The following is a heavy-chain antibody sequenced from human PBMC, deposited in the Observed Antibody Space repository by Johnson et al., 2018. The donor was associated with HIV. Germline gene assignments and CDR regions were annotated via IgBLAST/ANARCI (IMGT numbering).Heavy chain of an antibody. J-gene: IGHJ3*02. D-gene: IGHD5-24*01. CDR2: INSDGSST. Sequence: VQLVESGGGLVQPGGSLRLSCAASGFTVSSNYMSWVRQAPGKGLEWVSRINSDGSSTNYADSVKGRFTISRDNVKNTLYLQMNSLRAEDTAVYYCARGRDGYNADAFDIWGQGTMVTVSS. CDR3: ARGRDGYNADAFDI. V-gene: IGHV3-74*02. CDR1: GFTVSSNY.